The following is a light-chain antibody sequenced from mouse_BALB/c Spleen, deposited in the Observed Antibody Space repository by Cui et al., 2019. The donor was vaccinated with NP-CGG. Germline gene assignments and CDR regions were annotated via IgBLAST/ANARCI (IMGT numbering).Light chain of an antibody. J-gene: IGLJ1*01. Sequence: AFVTQESALTISPGETVTLTCRSSTGAVTISKYANWVQEKPDHLFTGLIGGTNNRAPGVPARFSGSLIGDKAALTITGAQTEDEAIYFCALWYSNHWVFGGGTKLTVL. CDR3: ALWYSNHWV. CDR1: TGAVTISKY. CDR2: GTN. V-gene: IGLV1*01.